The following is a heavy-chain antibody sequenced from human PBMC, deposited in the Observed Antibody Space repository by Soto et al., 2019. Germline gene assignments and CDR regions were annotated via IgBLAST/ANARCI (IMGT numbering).Heavy chain of an antibody. V-gene: IGHV4-39*01. CDR1: GGSISSSGYY. CDR3: ATEGIYNSGGFAADY. CDR2: ISYSGPS. Sequence: QLQLQESGPGLVKPSETLSLTCTVSGGSISSSGYYWGWIRQPPGEGLEWIASISYSGPSYYNPAPKRRGPISLATTKHQFSLKLSSVSAADTAVYYCATEGIYNSGGFAADYWGQGTLVTVSS. D-gene: IGHD2-15*01. J-gene: IGHJ4*02.